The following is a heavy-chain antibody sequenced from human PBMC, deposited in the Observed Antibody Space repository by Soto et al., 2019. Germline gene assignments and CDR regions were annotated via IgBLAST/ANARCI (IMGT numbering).Heavy chain of an antibody. J-gene: IGHJ6*02. CDR3: ARPPYSSSSSSGDYYGMDV. V-gene: IGHV5-51*01. D-gene: IGHD6-6*01. CDR1: GYSFTSYW. Sequence: GESLKISCQGSGYSFTSYWIGWVRQMPGKGLEWMGIIYPSDSDTRYSPSFQGQVTISADKSISTAYLQWSSLKASDTAMYYCARPPYSSSSSSGDYYGMDVWGQGTTVTVSS. CDR2: IYPSDSDT.